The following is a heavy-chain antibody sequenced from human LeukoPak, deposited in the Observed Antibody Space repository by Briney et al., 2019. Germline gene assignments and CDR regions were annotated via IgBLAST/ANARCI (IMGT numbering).Heavy chain of an antibody. Sequence: ASVKVSCKASGYTFTGYYMHWVRQAPGQGLEWMGWINPNSGGTNYAQKFQGRVTMTRDTSISTAYMELSRLRSDDTAVYYCARDYGGGEAPQGSYYYYMDVWGKGTTVTISS. J-gene: IGHJ6*03. V-gene: IGHV1-2*02. CDR1: GYTFTGYY. D-gene: IGHD2-21*01. CDR3: ARDYGGGEAPQGSYYYYMDV. CDR2: INPNSGGT.